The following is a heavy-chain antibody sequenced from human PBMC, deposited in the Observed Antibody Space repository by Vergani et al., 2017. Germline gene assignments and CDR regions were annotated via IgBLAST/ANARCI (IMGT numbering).Heavy chain of an antibody. CDR1: GDSIISRSYY. CDR2: IYNSGNG. V-gene: IGHV4-39*01. J-gene: IGHJ2*01. D-gene: IGHD2-15*01. Sequence: QMQLQESGPGLVKASETLSLTCTVSGDSIISRSYYWGWIRQPPGKGLEWIGSIYNSGNGDSSSSLKSRVTISADTSKNQFSLRLTSVTAADTAVYYCAGEKYISNSTPHFRGRYFEAWGVGTRVTVPS. CDR3: AGEKYISNSTPHFRGRYFEA.